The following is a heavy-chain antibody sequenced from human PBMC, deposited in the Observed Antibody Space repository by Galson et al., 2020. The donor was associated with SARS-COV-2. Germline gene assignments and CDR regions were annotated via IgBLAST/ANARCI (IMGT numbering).Heavy chain of an antibody. D-gene: IGHD3-3*01. CDR3: ATHTIFGVVIILRAFDI. CDR1: GYTLTELS. Sequence: ASVKVSCKVSGYTLTELSMHWVRQAPGKGLEWMGGFDPEDGETIYAQKFQGRDTMTEDTSTDTAYMELSSLRSEDTAVYYCATHTIFGVVIILRAFDIWGQGTMVTVSS. J-gene: IGHJ3*02. CDR2: FDPEDGET. V-gene: IGHV1-24*01.